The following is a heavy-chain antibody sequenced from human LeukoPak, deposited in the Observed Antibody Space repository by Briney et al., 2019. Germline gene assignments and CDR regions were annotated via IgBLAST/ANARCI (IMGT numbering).Heavy chain of an antibody. CDR3: AKGDTS. V-gene: IGHV3-30*02. J-gene: IGHJ4*02. CDR2: IQFDGSSK. CDR1: GFTFSTYA. D-gene: IGHD2/OR15-2a*01. Sequence: GGSLRLSCAASGFTFSTYAMHWVRQAPGKGLEGVAFIQFDGSSKYYADSVKGRFTISRDNSKNTLYLQMNSLRAEDTAVYYCAKGDTSWGQGTLVTVSS.